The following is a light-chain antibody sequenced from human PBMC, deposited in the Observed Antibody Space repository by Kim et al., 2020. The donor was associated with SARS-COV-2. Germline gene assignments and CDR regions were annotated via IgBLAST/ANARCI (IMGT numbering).Light chain of an antibody. Sequence: SVMLHGTRRRWQYDAAFAWHQQRTGKGPRYLMMANSDGSHSKGGGITDRVSISSSGAERYLATSSLQSDDEADYYCQTWGPGIRVFGGGTKVTVL. J-gene: IGLJ3*02. CDR3: QTWGPGIRV. V-gene: IGLV4-69*01. CDR1: RWQYDAA. CDR2: ANSDGSH.